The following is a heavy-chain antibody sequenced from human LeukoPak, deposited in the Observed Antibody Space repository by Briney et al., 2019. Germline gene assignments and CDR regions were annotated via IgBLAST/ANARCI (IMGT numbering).Heavy chain of an antibody. Sequence: ASQTLSLTCTVSGGSISSGDYYWSWIRQPPGKGLEWIGYIYYSGSTYYNPSLKSRVIISVDTSKNQFSLKLSSVTAADTAVYYCARALSGTTEVGNWFDPWGQGTLVTVSS. CDR3: ARALSGTTEVGNWFDP. CDR2: IYYSGST. D-gene: IGHD1-1*01. CDR1: GGSISSGDYY. V-gene: IGHV4-30-4*08. J-gene: IGHJ5*02.